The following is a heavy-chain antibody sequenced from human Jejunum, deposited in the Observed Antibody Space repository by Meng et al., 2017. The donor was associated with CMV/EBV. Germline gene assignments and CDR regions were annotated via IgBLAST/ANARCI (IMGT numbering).Heavy chain of an antibody. V-gene: IGHV3-21*04. CDR2: ISNNYI. D-gene: IGHD6-6*01. Sequence: FIFNDYGMNWVRQAPGKGLEWVSSISNNYIFYAASVKGRFTISRDNAKNSLHLQMNSLRAEDTAVYYCARIPSIASRPGRYSFDYWGQGTLVTVSS. J-gene: IGHJ4*02. CDR1: FIFNDYG. CDR3: ARIPSIASRPGRYSFDY.